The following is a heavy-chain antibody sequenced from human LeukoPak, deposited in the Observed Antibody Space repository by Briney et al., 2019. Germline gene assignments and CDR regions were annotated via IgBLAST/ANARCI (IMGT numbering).Heavy chain of an antibody. J-gene: IGHJ4*02. CDR3: ARGPVGGDYRYYFDS. Sequence: SVKVSCKASGGTFSSYAISWVRQAPGQGLEWMGRIIPILGIANYAQKFQGRVAITADKSTSTAYMELSSLRSEDTAVYYCARGPVGGDYRYYFDSWGQGTLVTVSS. V-gene: IGHV1-69*04. CDR1: GGTFSSYA. D-gene: IGHD4-17*01. CDR2: IIPILGIA.